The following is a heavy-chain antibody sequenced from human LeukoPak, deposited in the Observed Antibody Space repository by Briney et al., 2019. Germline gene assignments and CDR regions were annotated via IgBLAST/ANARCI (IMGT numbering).Heavy chain of an antibody. D-gene: IGHD6-25*01. J-gene: IGHJ4*02. V-gene: IGHV1-46*01. CDR2: INPRGGST. Sequence: GASVKLSCNASGYTFTSYFMHWMRHAPGQGPEWVGIINPRGGSTDYSQKFQDRLTMTSDTSTSTVYMELSSLRCEDTAVYFCARVGVTAATADYWGEGTLVTVSS. CDR1: GYTFTSYF. CDR3: ARVGVTAATADY.